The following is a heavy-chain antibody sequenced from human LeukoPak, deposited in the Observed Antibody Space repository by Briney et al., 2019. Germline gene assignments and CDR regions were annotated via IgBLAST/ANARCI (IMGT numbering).Heavy chain of an antibody. Sequence: GGSLRLSCAASGFTFNSYAMSWVRQAPGKGLEWAAFIRYDGSNKYYADSVKGRFTISRDNSKNTLYLQMNSLRAEDTAVYYCAKDPQYQLLSQRRPPDYWGQGTLVTVSS. J-gene: IGHJ4*02. CDR1: GFTFNSYA. D-gene: IGHD2-2*01. V-gene: IGHV3-30*02. CDR2: IRYDGSNK. CDR3: AKDPQYQLLSQRRPPDY.